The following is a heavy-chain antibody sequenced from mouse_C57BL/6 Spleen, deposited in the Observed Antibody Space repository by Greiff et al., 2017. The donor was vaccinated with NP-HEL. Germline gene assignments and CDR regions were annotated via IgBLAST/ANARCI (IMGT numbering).Heavy chain of an antibody. CDR3: ARYGGLRRTSYAMDY. V-gene: IGHV1-26*01. CDR1: GYTFTDYY. CDR2: INPNNGGT. D-gene: IGHD2-4*01. J-gene: IGHJ4*01. Sequence: EVQLQQSGPELVKPGASVKISCKASGYTFTDYYMNWVKQSHGKSLEWIGDINPNNGGTSYNQKFKGKATLTVDKSSSTAYMELRSLTSEDSAVYYCARYGGLRRTSYAMDYWGQGTSVTVSS.